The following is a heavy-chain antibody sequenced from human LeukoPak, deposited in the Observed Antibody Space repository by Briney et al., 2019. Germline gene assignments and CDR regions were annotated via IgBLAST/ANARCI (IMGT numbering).Heavy chain of an antibody. CDR3: AGQDIVVVATATRAFDI. J-gene: IGHJ3*02. CDR2: IYPGDSDT. D-gene: IGHD2-15*01. V-gene: IGHV5-51*01. Sequence: GESLQISCPGSGYSFTSYWIAWVPQVPGKGLEWMGIIYPGDSDTRYSPSSQGQVTISADKSISTAYLQWNSLKASDTAMYYCAGQDIVVVATATRAFDIWGQGTMVTVSS. CDR1: GYSFTSYW.